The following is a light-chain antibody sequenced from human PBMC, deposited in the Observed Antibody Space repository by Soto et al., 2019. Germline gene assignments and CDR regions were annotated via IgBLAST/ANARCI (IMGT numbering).Light chain of an antibody. CDR3: QQFHNYPWT. CDR2: DAS. V-gene: IGKV1-5*01. J-gene: IGKJ1*01. Sequence: DIQMTQSPSTLSASVGDRVTITCRASQRIGSSLAWYQQKPWKAPKLLIYDASILESGVPSRFNGSGSGTEVHLTVSSLQPDDFATYYCQQFHNYPWTFGQGTKVEI. CDR1: QRIGSS.